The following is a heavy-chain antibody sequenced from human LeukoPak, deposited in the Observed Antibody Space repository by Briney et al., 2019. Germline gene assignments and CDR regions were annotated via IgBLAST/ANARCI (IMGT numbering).Heavy chain of an antibody. CDR2: ISYDGINK. D-gene: IGHD3-22*01. CDR3: AKHPYYDSSGRLPTNWFDP. Sequence: PGRSLRLSCAASGFTFNSYDMHWVRQAPGKGLEWVAVISYDGINKNYADSVKGRFTISRDNSKNTLYLQMNSLRAEDTAVYYCAKHPYYDSSGRLPTNWFDPWGQGTLVTVSS. CDR1: GFTFNSYD. V-gene: IGHV3-30*18. J-gene: IGHJ5*02.